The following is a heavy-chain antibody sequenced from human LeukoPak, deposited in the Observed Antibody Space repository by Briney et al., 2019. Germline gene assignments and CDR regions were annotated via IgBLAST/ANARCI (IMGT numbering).Heavy chain of an antibody. CDR3: ARVVDDTSVYRPFDY. Sequence: GGSLRLSCAASGFTFTSHWMSWVRQAPGKGLEWVAQIKQDGSEKYYVDSLKDRFTISRDNDKNSLHLQMNSLRAEDTAVYYCARVVDDTSVYRPFDYWGRGTLVTVSS. CDR2: IKQDGSEK. D-gene: IGHD3-22*01. V-gene: IGHV3-7*01. CDR1: GFTFTSHW. J-gene: IGHJ4*02.